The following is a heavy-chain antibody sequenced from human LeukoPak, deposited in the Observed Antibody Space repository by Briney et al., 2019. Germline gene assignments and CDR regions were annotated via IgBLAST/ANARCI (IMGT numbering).Heavy chain of an antibody. CDR1: GGSISSGDYY. Sequence: SETLSLTCTVSGGSISSGDYYWSWIRQPAGKGLEWIGSLYYSGSTYYNPSLKSRLTISIDTSKNQFSLRLRSVTAADTAVYFCARVSSVWVNDYYYYMDVWGKGTTVTVSS. CDR2: LYYSGST. D-gene: IGHD1-1*01. CDR3: ARVSSVWVNDYYYYMDV. V-gene: IGHV4-39*07. J-gene: IGHJ6*03.